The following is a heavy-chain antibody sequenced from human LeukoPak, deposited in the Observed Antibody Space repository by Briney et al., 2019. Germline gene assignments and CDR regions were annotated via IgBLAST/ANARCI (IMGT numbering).Heavy chain of an antibody. V-gene: IGHV3-30*02. J-gene: IGHJ3*02. D-gene: IGHD1-1*01. Sequence: GGSLRLSCAASGFTFSSYGMHWVRQAPGKGLEWVAFIRYDGSNKYYADSVKGRFTISRDNSKNTLYLQMNSLRGEDTALYYCARGGLIQRHAFDIWGQGTMVTVSS. CDR1: GFTFSSYG. CDR2: IRYDGSNK. CDR3: ARGGLIQRHAFDI.